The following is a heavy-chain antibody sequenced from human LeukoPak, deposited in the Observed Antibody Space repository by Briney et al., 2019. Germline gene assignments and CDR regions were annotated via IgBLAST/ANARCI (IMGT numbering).Heavy chain of an antibody. CDR3: AKDSAGYYDILTGPLDY. J-gene: IGHJ4*02. D-gene: IGHD3-9*01. CDR2: ISGSGGST. Sequence: PGGSLRPSCAASGFTFSSYAMSWVRQAPGKGLEWVSAISGSGGSTYYADSVKGRFTISRDNSKNTLYLQMNSLRAEDTAVYYCAKDSAGYYDILTGPLDYWGQGTLVTVSS. CDR1: GFTFSSYA. V-gene: IGHV3-23*01.